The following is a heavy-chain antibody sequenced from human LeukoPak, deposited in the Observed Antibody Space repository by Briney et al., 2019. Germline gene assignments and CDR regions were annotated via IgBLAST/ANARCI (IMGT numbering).Heavy chain of an antibody. Sequence: PGGSLRLSCAASGFTFDDYGMSWVRQAPGKGLEWVAGINWNGGSTGYAYAVKGRFTISRDNAKNSLYLQMNRLRAEDTAVYSCARDPYSGSYGNYYYYFMDVWGKGTTVTISS. CDR2: INWNGGST. D-gene: IGHD1-26*01. CDR1: GFTFDDYG. J-gene: IGHJ6*03. V-gene: IGHV3-20*04. CDR3: ARDPYSGSYGNYYYYFMDV.